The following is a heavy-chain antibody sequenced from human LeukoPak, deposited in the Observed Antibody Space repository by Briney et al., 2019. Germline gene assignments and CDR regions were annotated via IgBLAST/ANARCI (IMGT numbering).Heavy chain of an antibody. CDR1: GFSLTNYA. CDR2: IKQDGSEK. J-gene: IGHJ6*03. Sequence: GGSVSLSCVASGFSLTNYAMTWVGQAPGEGREWAGNIKQDGSEKYSVASVKGRFTISRDNAKTSLYLQMNSLRAEDTAIYYCARDNYDYSGYYSHYYYMDVWGKGTTVTVSS. CDR3: ARDNYDYSGYYSHYYYMDV. V-gene: IGHV3-7*01. D-gene: IGHD3-22*01.